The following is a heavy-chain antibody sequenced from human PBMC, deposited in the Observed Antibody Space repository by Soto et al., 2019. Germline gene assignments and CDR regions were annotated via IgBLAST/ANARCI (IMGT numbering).Heavy chain of an antibody. Sequence: EVQLLESGGDLVQPGWSLRLSCAASGFAISNYAMGWVRQAPGKGLEWVSSITTTLTTHYADSVKGRFTISSDNSKNTVFLQLNGLRAEDTALYYCAKGYTSGWSEGYLDYWGQGSLVTVSS. V-gene: IGHV3-23*01. CDR2: ITTTLTT. J-gene: IGHJ4*02. CDR1: GFAISNYA. CDR3: AKGYTSGWSEGYLDY. D-gene: IGHD6-19*01.